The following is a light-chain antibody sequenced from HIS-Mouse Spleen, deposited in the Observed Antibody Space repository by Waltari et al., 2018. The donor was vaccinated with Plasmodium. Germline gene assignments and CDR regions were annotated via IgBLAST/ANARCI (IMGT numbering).Light chain of an antibody. CDR3: SSYTSSSTWV. Sequence: QSALTQPASVSGSPGQSLTLSCTGTSRAVGGYHYVSWYQQHPGKAPKLMIYDVSNRPSGVSNRFSGSKSGNTASLTISGLQAEDEADYYCSSYTSSSTWVFGGGTKLTVL. CDR1: SRAVGGYHY. J-gene: IGLJ3*02. V-gene: IGLV2-14*03. CDR2: DVS.